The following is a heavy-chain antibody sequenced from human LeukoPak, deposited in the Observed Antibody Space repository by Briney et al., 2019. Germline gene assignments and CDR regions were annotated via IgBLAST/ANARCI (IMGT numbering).Heavy chain of an antibody. CDR3: ARAPITSPFYFAY. V-gene: IGHV3-20*04. CDR1: GFYLDVHG. CDR2: INWSGGST. J-gene: IGHJ4*02. D-gene: IGHD2-2*01. Sequence: GGSLRLYCSPSGFYLDVHGVSGVRHAPGKGLEGVCGINWSGGSTAYADPVRARITISRDNAKNSLYLQIDSLRAEDTALYYCARAPITSPFYFAYWGQGALVTVSS.